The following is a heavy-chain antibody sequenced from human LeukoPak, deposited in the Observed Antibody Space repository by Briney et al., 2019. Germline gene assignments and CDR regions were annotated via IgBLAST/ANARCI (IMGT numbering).Heavy chain of an antibody. CDR3: ARVPEWLYYMDV. D-gene: IGHD3-3*01. V-gene: IGHV4-4*02. Sequence: SGTLSLTCAVSGGSISSSNWWSWVRQPPGKGLGWIGEIYHSGSTNYNPSLKSRVTISVDTSKNQFSLKLSSVTAADTAVYYCARVPEWLYYMDVWGKGTTVTVSS. CDR2: IYHSGST. J-gene: IGHJ6*03. CDR1: GGSISSSNW.